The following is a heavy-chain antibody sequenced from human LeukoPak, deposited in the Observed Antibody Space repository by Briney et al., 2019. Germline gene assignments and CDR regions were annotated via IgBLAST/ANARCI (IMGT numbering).Heavy chain of an antibody. CDR3: ARVGGGYDILTGYP. J-gene: IGHJ5*02. CDR1: GFTFSSYD. Sequence: GGSLRLSCAASGFTFSSYDMNWVRQAPGKGLEWVSYISSSGSTIYYADSVKGRFTISRDNAKNSLYLQMNSLRAEDTAVYYCARVGGGYDILTGYPWGQGTLVTVSS. CDR2: ISSSGSTI. D-gene: IGHD3-9*01. V-gene: IGHV3-48*03.